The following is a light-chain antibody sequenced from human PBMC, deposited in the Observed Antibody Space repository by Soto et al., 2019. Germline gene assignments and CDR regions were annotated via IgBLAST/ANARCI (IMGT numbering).Light chain of an antibody. V-gene: IGKV1-5*01. CDR2: GAS. CDR3: QQYNSDSAT. Sequence: DIQMTQSPFTLSASVGDRVTITCRASQSINSWLAWYQQKPGKAPNLLIYGASSLQSGAPSRFSGSGSGTEFTLTINSPQLDDFATYYCQQYNSDSATFGQGTKVDIK. CDR1: QSINSW. J-gene: IGKJ1*01.